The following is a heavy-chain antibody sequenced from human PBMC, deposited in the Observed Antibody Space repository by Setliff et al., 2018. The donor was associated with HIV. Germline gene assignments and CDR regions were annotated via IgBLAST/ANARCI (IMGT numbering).Heavy chain of an antibody. Sequence: SETLSLTCTVSGGSISSGGYYWSWIRQHPGKGLEWIGYIYYSGGTYYNPSLKSRVTISVDTSKNQFSLKLSSVTAADTAVYYCAREIRAATIYYYYYMDVWGKGTTVTVSS. CDR1: GGSISSGGYY. D-gene: IGHD2-15*01. CDR3: AREIRAATIYYYYYMDV. V-gene: IGHV4-31*03. CDR2: IYYSGGT. J-gene: IGHJ6*03.